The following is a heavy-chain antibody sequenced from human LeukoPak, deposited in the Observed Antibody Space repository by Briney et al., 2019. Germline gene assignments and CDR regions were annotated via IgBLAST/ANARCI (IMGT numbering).Heavy chain of an antibody. D-gene: IGHD1-14*01. CDR1: GFTFTSSA. Sequence: SVKVSCKASGFTFTSSAMQWVRQARGQRLEWIGWIVVGSGNTNYAQKFQERVTITRDMSTSTAYMELSSLRSEDTAVYYCAAGEPYYYYGMDVWGQGTTVTVS. V-gene: IGHV1-58*02. J-gene: IGHJ6*02. CDR2: IVVGSGNT. CDR3: AAGEPYYYYGMDV.